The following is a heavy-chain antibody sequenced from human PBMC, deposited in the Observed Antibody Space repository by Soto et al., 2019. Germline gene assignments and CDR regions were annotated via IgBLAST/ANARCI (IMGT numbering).Heavy chain of an antibody. J-gene: IGHJ4*02. CDR1: GFTFSSYS. Sequence: EVQLVESGGGLVQPGGSLRLSCAASGFTFSSYSMNWVRQDPGKGLAWVSYISSSSSTIYYAASVKGRFTISRDNAKNSLYLQLNSLRDEDTAVYYCARDTVQLCLHGPRYFDYCGQVSLVTVSS. CDR3: ARDTVQLCLHGPRYFDY. V-gene: IGHV3-48*02. D-gene: IGHD5-18*01. CDR2: ISSSSSTI.